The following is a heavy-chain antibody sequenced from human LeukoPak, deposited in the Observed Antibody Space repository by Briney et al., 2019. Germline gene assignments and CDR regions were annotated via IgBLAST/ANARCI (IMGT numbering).Heavy chain of an antibody. V-gene: IGHV1-18*01. D-gene: IGHD4-17*01. Sequence: ASVNVSCKASGYTFTSYGISWVRQAPGQGLEWMGWISAYNGNTNYAQKLQGRVTMTTDTSTSTAYMELRSLRSDDTAVYYCARGLPCGDYVERWFDPWGQGTLVTVSS. CDR1: GYTFTSYG. J-gene: IGHJ5*02. CDR3: ARGLPCGDYVERWFDP. CDR2: ISAYNGNT.